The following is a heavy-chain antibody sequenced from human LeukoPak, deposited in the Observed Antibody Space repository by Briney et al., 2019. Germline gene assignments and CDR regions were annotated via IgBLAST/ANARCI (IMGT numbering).Heavy chain of an antibody. Sequence: SETLSLTCTVSGGSISSYYWSWIRQPPGKGLEGIGYIYYSGSTNYNPSLKSRVTISVDTSTNQFSLKLSSVPAADTAVYYCARVQYLLWFGESHPPGWLDPWGQGTLVTVSS. CDR2: IYYSGST. CDR3: ARVQYLLWFGESHPPGWLDP. V-gene: IGHV4-59*01. CDR1: GGSISSYY. J-gene: IGHJ5*02. D-gene: IGHD3-10*01.